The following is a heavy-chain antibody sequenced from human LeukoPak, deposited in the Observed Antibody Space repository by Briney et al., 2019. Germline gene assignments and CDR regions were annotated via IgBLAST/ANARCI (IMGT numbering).Heavy chain of an antibody. CDR1: GFTFSTYA. CDR3: ARDKAYGDSEDY. D-gene: IGHD4-17*01. Sequence: PGGSLRLSCAAYGFTFSTYAMSWVRQAPGKGLEWVANINQDGSEKYCVDSVKGRFTISRDNAKNSLYLHMNSLRAEDTAVYYCARDKAYGDSEDYWGQGTLVTVSS. J-gene: IGHJ4*02. V-gene: IGHV3-7*05. CDR2: INQDGSEK.